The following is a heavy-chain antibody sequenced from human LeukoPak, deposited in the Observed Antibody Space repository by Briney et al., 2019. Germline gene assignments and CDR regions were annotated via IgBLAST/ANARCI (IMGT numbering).Heavy chain of an antibody. V-gene: IGHV3-21*04. J-gene: IGHJ4*02. D-gene: IGHD3-22*01. Sequence: GGSLRLSCAASGFTFSSYGMSWVRQAPGKGLEWVSSISSSSSYIYYAHSVKGRFTISRDNAKNSLYLQMNSLRAEDTAVYYCAKCSAYYYDSSLSDYFDYWGQGTLVTVSS. CDR3: AKCSAYYYDSSLSDYFDY. CDR2: ISSSSSYI. CDR1: GFTFSSYG.